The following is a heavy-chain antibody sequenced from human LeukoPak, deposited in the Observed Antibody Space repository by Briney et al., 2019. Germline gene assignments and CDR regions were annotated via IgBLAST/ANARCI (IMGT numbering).Heavy chain of an antibody. CDR1: GGSISSYY. CDR2: IFYTGST. V-gene: IGHV4-59*12. J-gene: IGHJ4*02. D-gene: IGHD2-2*01. Sequence: SETLSLTCSVSGGSISSYYWSWIRQPPGKGLEWIGNIFYTGSTKYNPSLKSRVTISVDTSKNQFSLKLSSVTAADTAVYYCARVVVVVPAATNYFDYWGQGTLVTVSS. CDR3: ARVVVVVPAATNYFDY.